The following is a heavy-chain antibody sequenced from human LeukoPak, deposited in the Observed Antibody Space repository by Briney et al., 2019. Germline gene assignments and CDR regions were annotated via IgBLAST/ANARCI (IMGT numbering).Heavy chain of an antibody. CDR1: GFSVDNQY. D-gene: IGHD1-1*01. J-gene: IGHJ4*02. CDR3: TRPLSPVPN. Sequence: GGSLRLSCAVYGFSVDNQYMTWVRQAPGKGLEWVSLIYSGGATYYTDSVKGRFTISRDNSKNTLYLHMNSLRTDDTAVYFCTRPLSPVPNWGQGTLVTVSS. CDR2: IYSGGAT. V-gene: IGHV3-66*01.